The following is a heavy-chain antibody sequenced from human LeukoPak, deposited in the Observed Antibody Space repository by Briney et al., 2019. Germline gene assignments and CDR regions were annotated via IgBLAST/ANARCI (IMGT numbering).Heavy chain of an antibody. D-gene: IGHD3-16*01. CDR2: MSASGST. CDR1: GGSLSDYY. CDR3: AGEGGVRGLPDY. Sequence: PSETLSLTCAVSGGSLSDYYWSWLRQPAGKELEWIGRMSASGSTYYRPSVKSRATLAFETSSIQSSLKLPSVTAADTAVYFCAGEGGVRGLPDYWGQGALVTVSS. J-gene: IGHJ4*02. V-gene: IGHV4-4*07.